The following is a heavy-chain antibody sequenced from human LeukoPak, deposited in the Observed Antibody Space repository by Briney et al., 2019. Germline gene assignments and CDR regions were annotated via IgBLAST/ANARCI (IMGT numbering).Heavy chain of an antibody. CDR3: ATVKGQLVQYNYYGMDV. J-gene: IGHJ6*02. Sequence: ASVKVSCKVSGYTLTGLSMHWVRQAPGKGLEWMGAFDPEDGETSYAQKFQGRVTMTEDTSTDTAYMELSSLRSEDTAVYYCATVKGQLVQYNYYGMDVWGQGTTVTVSS. D-gene: IGHD6-6*01. V-gene: IGHV1-24*01. CDR1: GYTLTGLS. CDR2: FDPEDGET.